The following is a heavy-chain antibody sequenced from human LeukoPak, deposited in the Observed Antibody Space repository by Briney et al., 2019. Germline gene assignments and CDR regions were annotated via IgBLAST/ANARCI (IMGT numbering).Heavy chain of an antibody. V-gene: IGHV1-18*01. D-gene: IGHD2-15*01. CDR2: ISPYIGKA. CDR3: ARDRYCRGGSCYQAY. J-gene: IGHJ4*02. Sequence: ASVKVSCKASGGTFSSYAISWVRQAPGQGLEWMGWISPYIGKANYAQKLQGRVTITTDTSTSTAYMEVRSLRSDDTAVYYCARDRYCRGGSCYQAYWGAGNLVTVSS. CDR1: GGTFSSYA.